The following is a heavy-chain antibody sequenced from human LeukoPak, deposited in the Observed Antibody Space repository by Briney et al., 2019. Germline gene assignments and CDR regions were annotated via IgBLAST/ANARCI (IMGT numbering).Heavy chain of an antibody. V-gene: IGHV4-59*01. CDR1: GGSISSYY. CDR3: ASLAAAGRVFDY. Sequence: SETLPLTCTVSGGSISSYYWSWIRQPPGKGLEWIGYIYYSGSTNYNPSLKSRVTISVDTSKNQFSLKLSSVTAADTAVYYCASLAAAGRVFDYWGQGTLVTVSS. D-gene: IGHD6-13*01. J-gene: IGHJ4*02. CDR2: IYYSGST.